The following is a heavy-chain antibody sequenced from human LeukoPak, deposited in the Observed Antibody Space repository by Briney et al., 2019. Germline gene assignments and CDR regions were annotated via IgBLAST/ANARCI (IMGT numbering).Heavy chain of an antibody. Sequence: PSETLSLTCAVSGGSISSSNWWSWVRQPPGKGLEWIGEIYHSGSTKYNPSLESRVTISVDKSKNQFSLKLSSVTAADTAVYYCARDGGPGIAAAGGAFDIWGQGTMVTVSS. CDR1: GGSISSSNW. V-gene: IGHV4-4*02. CDR3: ARDGGPGIAAAGGAFDI. CDR2: IYHSGST. D-gene: IGHD6-13*01. J-gene: IGHJ3*02.